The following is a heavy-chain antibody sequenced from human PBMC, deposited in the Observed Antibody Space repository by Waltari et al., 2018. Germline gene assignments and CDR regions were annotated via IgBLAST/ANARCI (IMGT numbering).Heavy chain of an antibody. V-gene: IGHV4-59*01. J-gene: IGHJ5*02. Sequence: QVQLQESGPGLLNPSETLSLFGTVSVAPFGGFYWSWVRQPPGKGLDWIGYIYYTGSTNFNPSLKSRVTMSVDTSKNQFSLKLSSVTAADTAFYYCARGGGGDWEWFDPWGQGTLVTVSS. CDR2: IYYTGST. D-gene: IGHD2-21*02. CDR1: VAPFGGFY. CDR3: ARGGGGDWEWFDP.